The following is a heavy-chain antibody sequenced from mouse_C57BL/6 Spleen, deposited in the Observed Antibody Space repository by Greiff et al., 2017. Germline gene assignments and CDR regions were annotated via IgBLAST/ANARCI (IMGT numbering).Heavy chain of an antibody. CDR2: ISDGGSYT. CDR1: GFTFSSYA. D-gene: IGHD3-1*01. Sequence: EVKVEESGGGLVKPGGSLKLSCAASGFTFSSYAMSWVRQTPEKRLEWVATISDGGSYTYYPDNVKGRFTISRDNAKNNLYLQMSHLKSEDTAMYYCARDRAGDYWGQGTTLTVSS. V-gene: IGHV5-4*01. CDR3: ARDRAGDY. J-gene: IGHJ2*01.